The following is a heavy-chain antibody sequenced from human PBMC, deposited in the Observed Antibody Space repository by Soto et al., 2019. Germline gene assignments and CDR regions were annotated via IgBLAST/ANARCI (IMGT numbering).Heavy chain of an antibody. CDR1: GFTVSSNY. D-gene: IGHD4-4*01. J-gene: IGHJ6*02. CDR3: ARGDYSYYYYYGMDV. Sequence: EVPLVESGGGLVQPGGSLRLSCAASGFTVSSNYMSWVRQAPGKGLEWVSVIYSGGSTYYADSVKGRFTISRDNSKNTLYLQMNSLRAEDTAVYYCARGDYSYYYYYGMDVWGQGTTVTVSS. V-gene: IGHV3-66*01. CDR2: IYSGGST.